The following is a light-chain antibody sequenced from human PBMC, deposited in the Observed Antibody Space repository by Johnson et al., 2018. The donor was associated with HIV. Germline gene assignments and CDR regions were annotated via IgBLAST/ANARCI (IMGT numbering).Light chain of an antibody. J-gene: IGLJ1*01. V-gene: IGLV1-51*01. Sequence: TQPPSVSAAPGQKVTISCSGSSSNIGNNYVSWYQQLPGTAPKLLIYYNNKRPSGIPDRFSGSKSGTSATLGIIELQTGDEADYYCGTWDSSLSAYVFGTGTKVTVL. CDR3: GTWDSSLSAYV. CDR1: SSNIGNNY. CDR2: YNN.